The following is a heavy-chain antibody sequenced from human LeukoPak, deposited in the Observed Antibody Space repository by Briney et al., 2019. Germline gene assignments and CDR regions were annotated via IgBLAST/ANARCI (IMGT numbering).Heavy chain of an antibody. D-gene: IGHD2-2*01. CDR1: GGSFSGYY. Sequence: SGTLSLTCAVYGGSFSGYYWSWIRQPPGKGLEWIGEINHSGSTNYNPSLKSRVTISVDTSKNQFSLKLSSVTAADTAVYYCARGSPTMPARHWFDPWGQGTLVTVSS. J-gene: IGHJ5*02. V-gene: IGHV4-34*01. CDR2: INHSGST. CDR3: ARGSPTMPARHWFDP.